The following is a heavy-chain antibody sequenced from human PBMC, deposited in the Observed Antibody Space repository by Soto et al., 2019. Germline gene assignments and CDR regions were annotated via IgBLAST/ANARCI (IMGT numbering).Heavy chain of an antibody. CDR3: ARVMIDAFDI. J-gene: IGHJ3*02. V-gene: IGHV4-59*08. D-gene: IGHD3-3*01. CDR1: GGSISSYY. CDR2: FYNGGTT. Sequence: SETLSLTCTVSGGSISSYYWGWVRQPPGKGLEWIGVFYNGGTTNYSPSLKSRVTISVDTSKNQFSLKLSSVTAADTAVYYCARVMIDAFDIWGQGTMVTVSS.